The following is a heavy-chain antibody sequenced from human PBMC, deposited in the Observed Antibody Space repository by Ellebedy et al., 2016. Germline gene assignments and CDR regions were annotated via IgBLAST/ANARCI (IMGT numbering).Heavy chain of an antibody. V-gene: IGHV1-46*01. CDR2: INPSGGNT. Sequence: ASVKVSXKASRYTLTSYYMNWVRQAPGQGIEWLGIINPSGGNTNYAQKFQGRVSMATDTSKTTVYMELSSLRSEDTALYYCARGDYGGKSPGRAWGQGTLVTVSS. CDR3: ARGDYGGKSPGRA. CDR1: RYTLTSYY. D-gene: IGHD4-23*01. J-gene: IGHJ5*02.